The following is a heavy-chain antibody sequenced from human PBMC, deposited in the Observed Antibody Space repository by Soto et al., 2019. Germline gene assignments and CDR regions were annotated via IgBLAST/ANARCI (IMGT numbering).Heavy chain of an antibody. CDR3: AKGNSSGWYGGAFDI. Sequence: QVQLQESGPGLVKPSETLSLTCTVSGGSISSYYWSWIRQPPGTGLEWFGYIYYSGSTNYNPSLKSRVTISVDTSKNQFSLKVSSVTAADTAVYYCAKGNSSGWYGGAFDIWGQGTMVTVSS. J-gene: IGHJ3*02. CDR2: IYYSGST. CDR1: GGSISSYY. V-gene: IGHV4-59*01. D-gene: IGHD6-19*01.